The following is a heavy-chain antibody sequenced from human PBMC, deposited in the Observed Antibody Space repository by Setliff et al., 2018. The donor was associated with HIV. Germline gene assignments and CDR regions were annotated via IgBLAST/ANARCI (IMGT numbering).Heavy chain of an antibody. D-gene: IGHD1-20*01. CDR1: GYTFANSY. Sequence: ASVKVSCKASGYTFANSYLHWLRQGPGQGLEWMGIMNPNDGGTQYAQNFRGRVSMTRDTSTTAVYMELYSLRSEDTAVYHCARSDISGTGYFDSWGQGTLVTVSS. J-gene: IGHJ4*02. CDR3: ARSDISGTGYFDS. CDR2: MNPNDGGT. V-gene: IGHV1-46*01.